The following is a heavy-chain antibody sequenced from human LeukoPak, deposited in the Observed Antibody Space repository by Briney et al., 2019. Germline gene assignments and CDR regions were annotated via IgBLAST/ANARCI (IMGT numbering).Heavy chain of an antibody. CDR3: ARGPPNWGYDY. CDR2: MSPNSGDT. D-gene: IGHD7-27*01. J-gene: IGHJ4*02. V-gene: IGHV1-8*01. CDR1: GYTFTSYD. Sequence: ASVKVSCKASGYTFTSYDFKWVRQATGQRPEWMGWMSPNSGDTSYAQKFQDRVTMTRNTSISTAYMELSSLRSDDTAVYYCARGPPNWGYDYWGPGTLVTVST.